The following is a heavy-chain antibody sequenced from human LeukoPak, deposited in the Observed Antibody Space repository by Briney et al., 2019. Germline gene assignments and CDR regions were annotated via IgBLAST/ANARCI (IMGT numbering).Heavy chain of an antibody. CDR3: ARGSPRNYYDSSGYYIYYYYGMDV. CDR1: GFTFSDYY. CDR2: ISSSGSTI. Sequence: GGSLRLSCAASGFTFSDYYMSWIRQAPGKGLEWVSYISSSGSTIYYADSVKGRFTISRDNAKNSLYPQMNSLRAEDTAVYYCARGSPRNYYDSSGYYIYYYYGMDVWGQGTTVTVSS. D-gene: IGHD3-22*01. J-gene: IGHJ6*02. V-gene: IGHV3-11*01.